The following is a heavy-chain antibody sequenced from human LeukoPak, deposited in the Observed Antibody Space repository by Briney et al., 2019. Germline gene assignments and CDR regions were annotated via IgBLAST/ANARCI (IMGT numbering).Heavy chain of an antibody. Sequence: PGRSLRLSCAASGFTFSSYGMHWVRQAPGKGLEWVAVISYDGSNKYYADSVKGRFTISRDNSKNTLYLQMNSLRAEDTAVYYCASLSGFDYWGQGTLVTVSS. D-gene: IGHD6-25*01. CDR2: ISYDGSNK. J-gene: IGHJ4*02. V-gene: IGHV3-30*03. CDR3: ASLSGFDY. CDR1: GFTFSSYG.